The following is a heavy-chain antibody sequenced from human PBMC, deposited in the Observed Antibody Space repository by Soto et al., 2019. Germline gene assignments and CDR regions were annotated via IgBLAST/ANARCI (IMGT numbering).Heavy chain of an antibody. CDR1: GFTYSNYG. J-gene: IGHJ4*02. CDR2: ITNNGGSD. V-gene: IGHV3-33*01. CDR3: VRDDDQGANALDY. D-gene: IGHD2-2*01. Sequence: QVQLVESGGDVVQPGRSLRRSCAASGFTYSNYGMHWVRQAPGKGLEWGAVITNNGGSDHYADYLKGRLTISRDNSTNTLYLQLNSLRAEDTAVYYCVRDDDQGANALDYGGQGTLVTVSS.